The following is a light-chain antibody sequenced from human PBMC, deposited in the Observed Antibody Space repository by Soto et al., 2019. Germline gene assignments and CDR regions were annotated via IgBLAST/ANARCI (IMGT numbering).Light chain of an antibody. CDR3: QHYTHSPPT. CDR2: DTS. Sequence: EIVMTQSPVTLSVSPGERVTLSCRATQSVSSNLAWYQQRPGQAPRLLICDTSTRATGVPARFSGSGSGTQFTLTISSLQSEDFAVYYCQHYTHSPPTCGQGTKVEIK. J-gene: IGKJ1*01. V-gene: IGKV3-15*01. CDR1: QSVSSN.